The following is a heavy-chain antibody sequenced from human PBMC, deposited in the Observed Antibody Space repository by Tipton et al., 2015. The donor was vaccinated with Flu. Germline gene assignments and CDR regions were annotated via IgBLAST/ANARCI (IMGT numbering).Heavy chain of an antibody. J-gene: IGHJ4*02. CDR1: GFTFSSYS. CDR2: ISSSSSYI. CDR3: ARDRSAAAGMSY. Sequence: SLRLSCAASGFTFSSYSMNWVRQAPGKGLEWVSSISSSSSYIYYADSVKGRFTISRDNAKNSLYLQMNSLRAEDTAVYYCARDRSAAAGMSYWGQGTLVTVSS. V-gene: IGHV3-21*01. D-gene: IGHD6-13*01.